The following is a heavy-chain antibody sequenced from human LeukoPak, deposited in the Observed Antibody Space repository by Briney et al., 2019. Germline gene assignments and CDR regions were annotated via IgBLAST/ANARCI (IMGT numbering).Heavy chain of an antibody. CDR3: TRDRGSTEFDY. V-gene: IGHV3-74*01. J-gene: IGHJ4*02. CDR2: INSDGSST. D-gene: IGHD1-26*01. Sequence: HTGGSLKLSCAASGFTFNNYWIHWVRQVPGKGLVWVSRINSDGSSTSYADSVKGRFTISRDNAKNTLYLQMNSLRAEDTAVYYCTRDRGSTEFDYWGQGTLVTVSS. CDR1: GFTFNNYW.